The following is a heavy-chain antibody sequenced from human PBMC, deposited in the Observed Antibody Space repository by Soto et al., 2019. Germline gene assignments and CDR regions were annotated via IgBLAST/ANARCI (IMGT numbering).Heavy chain of an antibody. J-gene: IGHJ6*02. CDR2: INGGTGQK. CDR3: ARGKGMEENYYYYGLDI. CDR1: GYTFITHV. D-gene: IGHD1-1*01. V-gene: IGHV1-3*01. Sequence: QVQVVQSGAEVKKPGASVKISCKASGYTFITHVMHWVRQPPGQSLEWLAGINGGTGQKKHSQSFQGRVNITRDTSASTAYMDLSSLRSEDTAVYYCARGKGMEENYYYYGLDIWGQGTTVTVSS.